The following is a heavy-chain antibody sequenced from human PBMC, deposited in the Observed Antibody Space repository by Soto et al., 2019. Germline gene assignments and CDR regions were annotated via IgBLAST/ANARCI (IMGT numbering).Heavy chain of an antibody. CDR1: GFTFSSYG. CDR2: ISYDGSNK. CDR3: AKNDFWIPFDY. V-gene: IGHV3-30*18. Sequence: PGGSLRLSCAASGFTFSSYGMHWVRQAPGEGLEWVAVISYDGSNKYYADSVKGRFTISRDNSKNTLYLQMNSLRTEDTAVYYCAKNDFWIPFDYWGQGTLVTVSS. J-gene: IGHJ4*02. D-gene: IGHD3-3*01.